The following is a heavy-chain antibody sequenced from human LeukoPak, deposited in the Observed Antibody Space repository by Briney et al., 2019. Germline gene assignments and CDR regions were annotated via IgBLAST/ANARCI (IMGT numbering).Heavy chain of an antibody. V-gene: IGHV1-69*04. J-gene: IGHJ4*02. Sequence: SVKVSCKASGGSFSTYAISWVRQAPGQGLEWMGRIIPILGIANCAQKFQGRVTITADKSTSTAYMELSSLRSEDTAVYYCASDPFEGIAVAGFFDYWGQGTLVTVSS. CDR3: ASDPFEGIAVAGFFDY. CDR2: IIPILGIA. D-gene: IGHD6-19*01. CDR1: GGSFSTYA.